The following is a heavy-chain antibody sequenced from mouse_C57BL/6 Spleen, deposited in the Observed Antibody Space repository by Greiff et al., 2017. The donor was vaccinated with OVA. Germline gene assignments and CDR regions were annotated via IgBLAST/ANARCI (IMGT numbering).Heavy chain of an antibody. CDR2: INPGSGGT. V-gene: IGHV1-54*01. CDR1: GYAFTNYL. D-gene: IGHD1-1*01. CDR3: ARRIGYGSSLYAMDY. Sequence: QVQLQQSGAELVRPGTSVKVSCKASGYAFTNYLIEWVKQRPGQGLEWIGVINPGSGGTNYNEKFKGKATLTADKSSSTAYMQLSSLTSEDSAVYFGARRIGYGSSLYAMDYWGQGTSVTVSS. J-gene: IGHJ4*01.